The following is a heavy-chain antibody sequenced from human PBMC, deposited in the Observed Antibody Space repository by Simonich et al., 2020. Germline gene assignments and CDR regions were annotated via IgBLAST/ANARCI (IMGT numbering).Heavy chain of an antibody. V-gene: IGHV3-21*01. J-gene: IGHJ3*02. CDR2: ISSSRSYI. Sequence: EVQLVESGGGLVKPGGSLRLSCAASGFTFSSYSMNWVRQAPGKGLEGVSAISSSRSYIYYADSVKGPFTISRDNAKNSLYLQMNSLRAEDTAVYYCAREQARGGAFDIWGQGTMVTVSS. CDR3: AREQARGGAFDI. D-gene: IGHD6-6*01. CDR1: GFTFSSYS.